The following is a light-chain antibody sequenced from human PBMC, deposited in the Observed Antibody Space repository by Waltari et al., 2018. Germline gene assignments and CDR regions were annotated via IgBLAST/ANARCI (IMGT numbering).Light chain of an antibody. CDR1: QSISSN. Sequence: EMVMTQSPATLSVSLGERATLSCRASQSISSNLAWYQQKPGQAPRLLISAASTRATGFPARFSGRGSGTEFNLTISSMQSEDFAVYYCQQFKDWPPTFGQGTKLEIK. CDR3: QQFKDWPPT. J-gene: IGKJ1*01. V-gene: IGKV3-15*01. CDR2: AAS.